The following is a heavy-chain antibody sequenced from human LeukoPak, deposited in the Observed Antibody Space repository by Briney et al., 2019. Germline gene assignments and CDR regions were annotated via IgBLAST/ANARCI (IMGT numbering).Heavy chain of an antibody. CDR3: ARGSRGGYSLGY. CDR2: INPNSGDT. CDR1: GYTFTAYY. V-gene: IGHV1-2*06. D-gene: IGHD4-23*01. Sequence: ASVKVSCKPSGYTFTAYYMHWVRQAPGQGLEWMGRINPNSGDTNFPQKFQGRVTMNRDTSIRTVYMILSRLRSDDTAVYYCARGSRGGYSLGYWGQGTLLTVSS. J-gene: IGHJ4*02.